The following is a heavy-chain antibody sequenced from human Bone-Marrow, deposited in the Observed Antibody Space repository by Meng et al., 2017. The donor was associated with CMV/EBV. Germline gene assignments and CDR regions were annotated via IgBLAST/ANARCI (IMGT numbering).Heavy chain of an antibody. D-gene: IGHD2-2*01. Sequence: GESLKISYAASGFTFSKAWMSWVRQAPGKGLEWVGRIKSKTDGGTTDYAAPVKGRFTISRDDSKNTLYLQMNSLKTEDTAVYYCTTGYCSRTSCTYWGQGTLVTVSS. CDR3: TTGYCSRTSCTY. CDR1: GFTFSKAW. V-gene: IGHV3-15*01. CDR2: IKSKTDGGTT. J-gene: IGHJ4*02.